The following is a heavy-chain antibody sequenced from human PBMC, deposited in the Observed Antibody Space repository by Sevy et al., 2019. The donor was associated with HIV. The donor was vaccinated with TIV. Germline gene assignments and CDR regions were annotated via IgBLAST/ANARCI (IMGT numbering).Heavy chain of an antibody. Sequence: GGSLRLSCAASGFTFSTYGMHWVHQAPGKGLEWVAVIRFDGSNTYYADSVKGRFTISRDIAKNTLHLQMNSLRVEDTAVYYCARDLEFYDYGDYGPAFMPNYWGQGTLVTVSS. J-gene: IGHJ4*02. CDR2: IRFDGSNT. V-gene: IGHV3-33*01. CDR1: GFTFSTYG. CDR3: ARDLEFYDYGDYGPAFMPNY. D-gene: IGHD4-17*01.